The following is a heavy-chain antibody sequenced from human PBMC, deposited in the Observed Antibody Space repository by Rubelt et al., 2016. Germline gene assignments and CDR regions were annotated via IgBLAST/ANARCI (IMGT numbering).Heavy chain of an antibody. Sequence: QVQLVQSGAEVKKPGASVKVSCKASGYTFTSYGISWVRQAPGQGLEWLGWISAYDGNTNYAQKFKGEVTRTTDTSTSTAYMELRSLRSDDTAVYFCARDQLALYAFDIWGQGTMVTVSS. V-gene: IGHV1-18*01. D-gene: IGHD1-1*01. CDR1: GYTFTSYG. CDR3: ARDQLALYAFDI. CDR2: ISAYDGNT. J-gene: IGHJ3*02.